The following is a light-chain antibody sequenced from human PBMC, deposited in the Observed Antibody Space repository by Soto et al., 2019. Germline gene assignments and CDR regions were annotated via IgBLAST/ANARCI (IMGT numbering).Light chain of an antibody. V-gene: IGKV3-20*01. J-gene: IGKJ4*01. CDR3: QQDGSSFT. CDR1: QSVSSSY. Sequence: EIVLTQSPGTLSLSPGERATLSCRASQSVSSSYLAWYQQKPGQAPRLLIYDASSRATGNPDRFSGSGSGTDFTLTISRLEPEDFAVYYCQQDGSSFTFGGGNKVEIK. CDR2: DAS.